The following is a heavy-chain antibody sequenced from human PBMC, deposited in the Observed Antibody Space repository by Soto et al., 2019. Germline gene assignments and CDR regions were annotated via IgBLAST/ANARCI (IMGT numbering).Heavy chain of an antibody. J-gene: IGHJ4*02. CDR3: TRELLWFGELLAPD. V-gene: IGHV3-73*01. D-gene: IGHD3-10*01. Sequence: EVQLVESGGGLVQPGGSLKLSCAASGFTFSGSAMHWVRQASGKGLEWVGRIRSKANSYATAYAASVKGRFTISRDDSKNTAYLQMNSLKTEDTAVYYCTRELLWFGELLAPDWGQGTLVTVSS. CDR2: IRSKANSYAT. CDR1: GFTFSGSA.